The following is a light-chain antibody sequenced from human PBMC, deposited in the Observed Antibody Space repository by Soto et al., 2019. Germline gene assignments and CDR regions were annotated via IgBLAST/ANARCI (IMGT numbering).Light chain of an antibody. CDR1: QNIFNF. J-gene: IGKJ3*01. Sequence: DIQMTQSPSSLSASVGDRVTITCRAGQNIFNFLNWYQQKPGKAPELLIYAASSLQTGVPSRFSGSGSGTDFNLTISNLQSEDFATYFCQQSYSTPFTFGPGTRVDMK. CDR2: AAS. V-gene: IGKV1-39*01. CDR3: QQSYSTPFT.